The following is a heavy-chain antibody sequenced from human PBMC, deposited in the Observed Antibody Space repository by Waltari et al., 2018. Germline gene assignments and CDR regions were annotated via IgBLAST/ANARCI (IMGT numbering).Heavy chain of an antibody. D-gene: IGHD4-17*01. J-gene: IGHJ2*01. CDR2: IIPIFGTA. CDR3: AGGGDYGGNSVWYFDL. V-gene: IGHV1-69*06. CDR1: GGTFRSYG. Sequence: QVQLVQSGAAVREHGDSVKVSCKASGGTFRSYGLRWVRSTHGQGLEWRGGIIPIFGTANYAQKSQGRVTITADKSTSTAYMELSSLRSEDTAVYYCAGGGDYGGNSVWYFDLWGRGTLVTVSS.